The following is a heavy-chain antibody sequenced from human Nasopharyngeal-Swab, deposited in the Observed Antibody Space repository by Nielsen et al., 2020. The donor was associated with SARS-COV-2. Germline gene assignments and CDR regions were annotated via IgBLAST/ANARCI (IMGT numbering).Heavy chain of an antibody. CDR1: GGSLSSGGHY. J-gene: IGHJ6*03. D-gene: IGHD3-16*02. CDR2: IYHTGNS. Sequence: SETLSLTCTVSGGSLSSGGHYWSWIRQSPGTGLEWVGFIYHTGNSYYNPSLESRLTISIDTSKNQFSLRLSSVTAADTAVYYCARYYDYVWENHRYYHSMDVWGKGTTVTVSS. CDR3: ARYYDYVWENHRYYHSMDV. V-gene: IGHV4-31*03.